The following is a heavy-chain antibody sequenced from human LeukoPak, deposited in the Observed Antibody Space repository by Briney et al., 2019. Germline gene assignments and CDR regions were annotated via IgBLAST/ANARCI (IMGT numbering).Heavy chain of an antibody. Sequence: SVKVSCKASGGTFSSYAISWVRQAPGQGLEWMGGIIPIFGTANYAQKFQGRVTITADKSTSTAYMELSSLRSEDTAVYYCARVAPPGYSYGYIDYWGQGTLVTVSS. J-gene: IGHJ4*02. V-gene: IGHV1-69*06. CDR2: IIPIFGTA. CDR3: ARVAPPGYSYGYIDY. CDR1: GGTFSSYA. D-gene: IGHD5-18*01.